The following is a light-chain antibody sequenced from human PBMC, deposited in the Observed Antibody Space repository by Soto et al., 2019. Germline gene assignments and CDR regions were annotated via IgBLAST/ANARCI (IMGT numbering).Light chain of an antibody. CDR2: GAS. CDR1: QSVSISY. J-gene: IGKJ5*01. Sequence: EIVLTQSPGTLSLSPGERATLSCRASQSVSISYLAWYRQKPGQAPWLLIYGASNRASGVPDRFSGSGSGTDFTLTISGLEPEDFAVYYCQQYDSSPFTFGQGTRLDIK. CDR3: QQYDSSPFT. V-gene: IGKV3-20*01.